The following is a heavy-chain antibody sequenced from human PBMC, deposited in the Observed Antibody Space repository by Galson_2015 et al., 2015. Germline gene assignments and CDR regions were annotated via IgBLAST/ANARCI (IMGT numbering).Heavy chain of an antibody. D-gene: IGHD2-2*01. Sequence: SLRLSCAASGFTFSSYGMHWVRQAPGKGLEWVAIIWYDGSNNYYADSVKGRFTISRDNSKNTVYLQMNSLRAEDTAVYYCARDLGSCSSSSCYWGLAGYWGQGTLVTVSS. CDR3: ARDLGSCSSSSCYWGLAGY. V-gene: IGHV3-33*01. CDR1: GFTFSSYG. CDR2: IWYDGSNN. J-gene: IGHJ4*02.